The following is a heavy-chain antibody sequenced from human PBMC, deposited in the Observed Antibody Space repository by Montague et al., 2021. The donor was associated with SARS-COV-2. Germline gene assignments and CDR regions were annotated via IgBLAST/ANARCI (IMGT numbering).Heavy chain of an antibody. Sequence: TLSLTCNVSGGSLSSGGYYWSWIRQHPGKGLEWIGYIYNSGSTYYNPSLKGRLTISLDTSQNQFSLKLSSVIAADTAVYYCARLAMYYYESSGYAWGQGTLVTVSS. CDR2: IYNSGST. D-gene: IGHD3-22*01. J-gene: IGHJ5*02. CDR3: ARLAMYYYESSGYA. CDR1: GGSLSSGGYY. V-gene: IGHV4-31*03.